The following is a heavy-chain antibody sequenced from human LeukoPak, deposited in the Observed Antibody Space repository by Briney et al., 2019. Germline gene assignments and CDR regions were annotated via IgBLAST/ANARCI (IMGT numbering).Heavy chain of an antibody. CDR2: ISYDGSNK. J-gene: IGHJ4*02. CDR1: GFTFSSYA. D-gene: IGHD6-13*01. Sequence: PGGSLRLSCAASGFTFSSYAMHWVRQAPGKGLEWVAVISYDGSNKYYADSVKGRFTISRDNSKNTLYLQMNSLRAEDTAVYYCARDPVPLISSPRFDYWGQGTLVTVSS. V-gene: IGHV3-30-3*01. CDR3: ARDPVPLISSPRFDY.